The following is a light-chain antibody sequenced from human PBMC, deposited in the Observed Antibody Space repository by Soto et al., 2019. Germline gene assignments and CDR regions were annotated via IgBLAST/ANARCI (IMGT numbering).Light chain of an antibody. CDR2: GVS. CDR1: QSVSSSY. V-gene: IGKV3-20*01. CDR3: QQYGRPSGT. J-gene: IGKJ1*01. Sequence: EIVLTQSPGTLSLSPGERATLSCRASQSVSSSYLAWYQQKPGQAPRLLIYGVSSRATGIPDRFSGSGSGKDVTRTISRLEPGEFAVYYWQQYGRPSGTFGQGPKVEIK.